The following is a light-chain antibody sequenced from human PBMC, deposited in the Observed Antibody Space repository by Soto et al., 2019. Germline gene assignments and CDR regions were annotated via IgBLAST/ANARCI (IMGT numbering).Light chain of an antibody. Sequence: QSVLTQPASVSGSPGQSITISCTGTSSDVGGYNYVSWYQQHPGKAPKLMIYEVSNRPSGVSNRFPGSKSGNTASLTISGLQAEDEADYYCSSYTSSSTPYVFGTGTKATVL. V-gene: IGLV2-14*01. CDR3: SSYTSSSTPYV. J-gene: IGLJ1*01. CDR2: EVS. CDR1: SSDVGGYNY.